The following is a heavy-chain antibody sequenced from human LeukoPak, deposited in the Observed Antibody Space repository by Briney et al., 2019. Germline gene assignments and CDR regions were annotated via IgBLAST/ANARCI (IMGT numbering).Heavy chain of an antibody. Sequence: GGSLRLSCAASGFTFSNYAMSWVRQAPGKGLEWGSVISGSGGSTYYADSVEGRFTVSRDNSKNTLYLQMNSLRAEDTAVYYCARDSGNYLDAFDIWGQGTMVTVSS. CDR3: ARDSGNYLDAFDI. J-gene: IGHJ3*02. CDR1: GFTFSNYA. CDR2: ISGSGGST. D-gene: IGHD1-7*01. V-gene: IGHV3-23*01.